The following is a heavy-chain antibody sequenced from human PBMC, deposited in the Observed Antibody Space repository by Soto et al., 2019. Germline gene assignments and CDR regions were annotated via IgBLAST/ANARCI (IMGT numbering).Heavy chain of an antibody. CDR1: GGSISSGGYY. J-gene: IGHJ4*02. CDR3: ARDRPGYCSGGSCYRLDY. D-gene: IGHD2-15*01. Sequence: TLSLTCTVSGGSISSGGYYWSWIRQHPGKGLEWIGYIYYSGSTYYNPSLKSRVTISVDTSKNQFSLKLSSVTAADMAVYYCARDRPGYCSGGSCYRLDYWDQGTLLTVSS. V-gene: IGHV4-31*03. CDR2: IYYSGST.